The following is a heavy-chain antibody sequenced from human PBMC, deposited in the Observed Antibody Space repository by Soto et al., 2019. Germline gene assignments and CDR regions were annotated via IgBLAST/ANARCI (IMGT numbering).Heavy chain of an antibody. CDR3: AKQIYGGNS. Sequence: GGSLRLSCAPSGFTFSASAMHWVRQVSGNGLEWIARIRSKANNYATTYAPSVKGRFTISRDDSENTVYLQMNSLKTEDTAIYYCAKQIYGGNSWGQGTLVTVSS. J-gene: IGHJ4*02. V-gene: IGHV3-73*01. CDR2: IRSKANNYAT. D-gene: IGHD2-21*02. CDR1: GFTFSASA.